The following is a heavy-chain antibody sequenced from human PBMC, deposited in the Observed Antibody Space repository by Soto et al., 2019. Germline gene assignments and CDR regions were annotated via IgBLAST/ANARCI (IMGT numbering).Heavy chain of an antibody. V-gene: IGHV3-74*01. CDR3: TRDPGTGYYDSSGYYYD. CDR2: INSDGSSA. D-gene: IGHD3-22*01. J-gene: IGHJ1*01. Sequence: EVQLVESGGGLVQPGGSLRLSCAASGFTLSYYWMHWVRQAPGKGLVWVSRINSDGSSATYADSVKGRFTISRDNAKNTLYLQMNSLRVEDTAVYYCTRDPGTGYYDSSGYYYDWGQGTLFPVSS. CDR1: GFTLSYYW.